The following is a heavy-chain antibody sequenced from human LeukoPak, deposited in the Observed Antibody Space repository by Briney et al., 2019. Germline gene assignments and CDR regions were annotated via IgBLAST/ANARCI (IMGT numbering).Heavy chain of an antibody. Sequence: SETLSLTCTVSGGSISSYYWSWIRQPAGKGLEWIRRIYTSGSTNYNPSLKSRVTMSVDTSKNQFSLKLSSVTAADTAVYYCARDGTSITIFGVVYTLWFDPWGQGTLVTVSS. D-gene: IGHD3-3*01. J-gene: IGHJ5*02. CDR2: IYTSGST. V-gene: IGHV4-4*07. CDR1: GGSISSYY. CDR3: ARDGTSITIFGVVYTLWFDP.